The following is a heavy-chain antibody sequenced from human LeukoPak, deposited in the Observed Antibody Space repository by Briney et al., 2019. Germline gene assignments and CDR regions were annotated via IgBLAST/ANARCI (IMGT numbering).Heavy chain of an antibody. CDR2: IIPILGIA. CDR1: GGTFSSYA. V-gene: IGHV1-69*04. Sequence: GASVKVSCKASGGTFSSYAISWVRQAPGQGLEWMGRIIPILGIANYAQKFQGRVTITADKSTSTAYMELSSLRSEDTAVYYCARDLWAGGQEFEALTRPDYWGQGTLVTVSS. J-gene: IGHJ4*02. CDR3: ARDLWAGGQEFEALTRPDY. D-gene: IGHD2-21*01.